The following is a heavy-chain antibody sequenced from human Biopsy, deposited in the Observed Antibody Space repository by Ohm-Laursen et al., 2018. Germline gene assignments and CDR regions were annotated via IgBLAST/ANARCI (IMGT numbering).Heavy chain of an antibody. CDR2: ISASGNHI. CDR1: GFTFSGFS. J-gene: IGHJ4*02. V-gene: IGHV3-21*01. CDR3: ARDGEAKYCKHGVCPSDF. D-gene: IGHD2-8*01. Sequence: SLRLSCAASGFTFSGFSMNWGRQAPGKGLEWVSSISASGNHIYYTDSVKGRFTVSRDNGKNSVYLQMNSLRVEDTAVYYCARDGEAKYCKHGVCPSDFWGQGTLVTVSP.